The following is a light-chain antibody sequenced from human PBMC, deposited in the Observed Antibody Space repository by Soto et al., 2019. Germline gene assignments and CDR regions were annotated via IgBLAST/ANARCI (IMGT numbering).Light chain of an antibody. CDR1: SSDVGGYNY. CDR2: DVS. Sequence: QSALTQPASLSGSPGQSSTISCTRTSSDVGGYNYVSWYQQHPGKAPILMIYDVSNRPSGVSNRFSGSKSGNTASLTISGLQAEDEADYCCSSYTSSSTLYVFGTGTKVTVL. V-gene: IGLV2-14*01. CDR3: SSYTSSSTLYV. J-gene: IGLJ1*01.